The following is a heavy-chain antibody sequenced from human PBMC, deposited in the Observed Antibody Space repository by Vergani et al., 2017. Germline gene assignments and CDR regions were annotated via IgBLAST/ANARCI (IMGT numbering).Heavy chain of an antibody. CDR1: GYSFTSYW. CDR3: AGAPWRCSGGSGYSGYFDY. V-gene: IGHV5-10-1*03. Sequence: EVQLVQSGAEVKKPGESLRLSCKGSGYSFTSYWISWVRQMPGKGLEWMGRIDPSDSYTNYSPSFQGHVTISADKSISTAYLQWSSLKASDTAMDYCAGAPWRCSGGSGYSGYFDYWGQGTLVTVSS. CDR2: IDPSDSYT. D-gene: IGHD2-15*01. J-gene: IGHJ4*02.